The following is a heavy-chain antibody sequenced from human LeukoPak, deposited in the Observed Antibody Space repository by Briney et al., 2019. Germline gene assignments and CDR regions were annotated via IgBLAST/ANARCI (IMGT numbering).Heavy chain of an antibody. Sequence: GGSLRLSCAASGFTFSSYLMSWVRQAPGKGLEWVANIKKDGSEKYYVDAVKGRFTICEDNSKNTLYLQMNSLRAEDTAVYYCAREHSPLLYFDWCSLGCWFDPWGQGTLVTVSS. CDR1: GFTFSSYL. CDR2: IKKDGSEK. CDR3: AREHSPLLYFDWCSLGCWFDP. J-gene: IGHJ5*02. D-gene: IGHD3-9*01. V-gene: IGHV3-7*01.